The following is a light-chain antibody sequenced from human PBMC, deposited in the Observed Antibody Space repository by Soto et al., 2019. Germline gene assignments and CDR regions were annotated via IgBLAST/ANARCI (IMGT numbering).Light chain of an antibody. J-gene: IGKJ2*01. CDR1: QSINSW. CDR3: QQYNSYPHT. CDR2: KAS. Sequence: DIQLTQSPSTLSASVGDRVTITCRASQSINSWLAWYQQRPGKAPKLLMYKASSLQSGVPSRFSGSGSGTEFTPTISRLQPDDFATYYCQQYNSYPHTFGQGTKLEIK. V-gene: IGKV1-5*03.